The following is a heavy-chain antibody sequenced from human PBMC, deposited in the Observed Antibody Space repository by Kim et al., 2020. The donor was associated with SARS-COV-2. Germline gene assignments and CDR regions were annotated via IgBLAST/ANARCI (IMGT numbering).Heavy chain of an antibody. V-gene: IGHV3-21*01. J-gene: IGHJ3*02. D-gene: IGHD2-2*01. CDR1: GFTFSSYS. CDR2: ISSSSSYI. Sequence: GGSLRLSCAASGFTFSSYSMNWVRQAPGKGLEWVSSISSSSSYIYYADSVKGRFTISRDNAKNSLYLQMNSLRAEDTAVYYCARLSVAVPAATDDAFDIWGQGTMVTVSS. CDR3: ARLSVAVPAATDDAFDI.